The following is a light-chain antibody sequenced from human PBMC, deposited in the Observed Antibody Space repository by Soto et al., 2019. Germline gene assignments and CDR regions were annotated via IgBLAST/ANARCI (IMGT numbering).Light chain of an antibody. CDR3: QQYGNSIPIT. Sequence: EIVLTQSPATLSLSPGERATLSCRASQSVSSSYLAWYQQKPGQAPRLLIYGASSRATGIPDRFSGSGSGTDFTLTISRLEPEDFAVYYCQQYGNSIPITFGQGTRLEIK. CDR2: GAS. CDR1: QSVSSSY. V-gene: IGKV3-20*01. J-gene: IGKJ5*01.